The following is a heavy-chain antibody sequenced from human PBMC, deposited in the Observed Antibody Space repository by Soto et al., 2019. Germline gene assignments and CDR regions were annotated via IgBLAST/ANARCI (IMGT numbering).Heavy chain of an antibody. Sequence: QVQLVESGGGVVQPGRSLRLSCAASGFTFSSNAMNWVRQAPGKGLEWVAVISYDGSSQYYTDSVKGRFTISRDNSKKMLYLQMDSLRAEDTAVYYCAREFWYQVLGWFDPWGQGTLVTVSS. V-gene: IGHV3-30-3*01. CDR2: ISYDGSSQ. J-gene: IGHJ5*02. CDR1: GFTFSSNA. D-gene: IGHD2-2*01. CDR3: AREFWYQVLGWFDP.